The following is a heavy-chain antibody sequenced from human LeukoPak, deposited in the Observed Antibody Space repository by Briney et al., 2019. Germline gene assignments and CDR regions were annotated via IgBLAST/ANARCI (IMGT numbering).Heavy chain of an antibody. V-gene: IGHV1-69*13. Sequence: SVKVSCKASGGTFSNYAISWVRQAPGQGLEWMGGIIPIFDTADYAQKFQGRVTITADESTSTAYMELSSLRSEDTAVYYCASDSSGRVYYMDVWGKGTTVTISS. CDR2: IIPIFDTA. CDR1: GGTFSNYA. J-gene: IGHJ6*03. D-gene: IGHD6-19*01. CDR3: ASDSSGRVYYMDV.